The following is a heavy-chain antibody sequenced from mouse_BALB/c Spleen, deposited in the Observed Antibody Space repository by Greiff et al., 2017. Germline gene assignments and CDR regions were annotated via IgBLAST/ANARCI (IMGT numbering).Heavy chain of an antibody. V-gene: IGHV3-8*02. J-gene: IGHJ4*01. D-gene: IGHD2-2*01. CDR2: ISYSGST. CDR1: GDSITSGY. CDR3: ASYGYDRGPLYAMDY. Sequence: VQLQQSGPSLVKPSQTLSLTCSVTGDSITSGYWNWIRKFPGNKLEYMGYISYSGSTYYNPSLKSRISITRDTSKNQYYLQLNSVTTEDTATYYCASYGYDRGPLYAMDYWGQGTSVTVSS.